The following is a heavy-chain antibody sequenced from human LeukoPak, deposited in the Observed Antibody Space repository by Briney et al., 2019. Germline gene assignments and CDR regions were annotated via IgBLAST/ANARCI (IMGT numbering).Heavy chain of an antibody. V-gene: IGHV6-1*01. CDR1: GDSVSSLSSA. D-gene: IGHD2-2*01. CDR2: TYYRSKWLH. Sequence: SQTLSLTCAISGDSVSSLSSAWNWIRQSPSRGLEWLGRTYYRSKWLHDYAISVRSRISVNPDTSKNQFSLQLSSVTPEDTALYYCARDPAYNYGMDVWGQGTTVTVS. J-gene: IGHJ6*02. CDR3: ARDPAYNYGMDV.